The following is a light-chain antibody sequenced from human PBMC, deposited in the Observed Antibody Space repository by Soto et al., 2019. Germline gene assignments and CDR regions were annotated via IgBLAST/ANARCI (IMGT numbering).Light chain of an antibody. CDR2: DKT. Sequence: QSVLTQPPSVCGAPGQRFTISCTGSISNIGTHYDVHWYQQLPGKATRLLISDKTNRPSGVPDRFYGSKSGTSASLAITGLQAEDAADYYCQSYDSSLSAYVFGTGTTVTGL. J-gene: IGLJ1*01. CDR1: ISNIGTHYD. CDR3: QSYDSSLSAYV. V-gene: IGLV1-40*01.